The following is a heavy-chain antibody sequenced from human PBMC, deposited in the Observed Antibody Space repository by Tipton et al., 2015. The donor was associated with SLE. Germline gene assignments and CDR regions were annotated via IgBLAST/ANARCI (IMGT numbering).Heavy chain of an antibody. Sequence: TLSLTCTVSGGSISSGGYSWSWIRQHPGKGLEWIGSIYYGGSTYYNPSLESRVTISVDTSKNQFSLKVSSVTAADTAVYYCARDLSSSGISDYWGQGTLVTVSS. CDR3: ARDLSSSGISDY. CDR1: GGSISSGGYS. CDR2: IYYGGST. V-gene: IGHV4-39*07. J-gene: IGHJ4*02. D-gene: IGHD6-19*01.